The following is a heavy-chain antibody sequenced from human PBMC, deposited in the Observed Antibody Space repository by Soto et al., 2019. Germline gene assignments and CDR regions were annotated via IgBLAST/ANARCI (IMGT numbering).Heavy chain of an antibody. CDR1: GFTFRSYA. CDR2: ISGSGDST. CDR3: AKDTWIRYFDS. V-gene: IGHV3-23*01. J-gene: IGHJ4*02. D-gene: IGHD2-2*03. Sequence: GGSLRLSCAASGFTFRSYAMSWVRQAPGKGLEWVSAISGSGDSTYYADSVKGRFTISRDNSKNTLYLQMNSLRAEDTAVYYCAKDTWIRYFDSWGQGTLVTVSS.